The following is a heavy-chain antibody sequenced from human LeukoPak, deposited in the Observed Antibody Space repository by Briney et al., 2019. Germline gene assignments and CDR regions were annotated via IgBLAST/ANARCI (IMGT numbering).Heavy chain of an antibody. CDR1: GGSISSYY. D-gene: IGHD3-10*01. Sequence: KASEPLSLMCTVCGGSISSYYWSWLRHPPGKGLEGIGYIDSSGSTNYYSSLKSRVTISVDTSKSQFSLKLNTVTAADTAVYSCARDKDGSGSYHGCGLDLWGQGTLVTVSS. CDR3: ARDKDGSGSYHGCGLDL. J-gene: IGHJ5*02. CDR2: IDSSGST. V-gene: IGHV4-59*01.